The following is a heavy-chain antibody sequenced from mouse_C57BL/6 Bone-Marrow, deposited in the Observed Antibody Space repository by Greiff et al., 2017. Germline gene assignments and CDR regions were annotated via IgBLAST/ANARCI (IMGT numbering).Heavy chain of an antibody. V-gene: IGHV7-3*01. J-gene: IGHJ4*01. CDR1: GFTFTDYY. CDR2: IRNTANGYTT. D-gene: IGHD1-1*01. CDR3: ARWGITTVVAYYAMDY. Sequence: EVMLVESGGGLVQPGGSLSLSCAASGFTFTDYYMSWVRQPPGKALEWLGFIRNTANGYTTEYSASVKGRFTISRDNSQSILYLQMNALRAEDSDTYYGARWGITTVVAYYAMDYWGQGTSVTVSS.